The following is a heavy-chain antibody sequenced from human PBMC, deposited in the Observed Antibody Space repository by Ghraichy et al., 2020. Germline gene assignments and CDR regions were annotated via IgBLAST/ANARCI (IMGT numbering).Heavy chain of an antibody. V-gene: IGHV4-59*01. J-gene: IGHJ3*02. Sequence: SETLSLTCTVSGGSISSYYWSWIRQPPGKGLEWIGYTYYSGRTNYNPSLKSRVTISVDTSKNQFSLKLSSVTAADTAVYYCARVAHLDYDYIWGSYRWNAFDIWGQGTMVTVSS. D-gene: IGHD3-16*02. CDR2: TYYSGRT. CDR1: GGSISSYY. CDR3: ARVAHLDYDYIWGSYRWNAFDI.